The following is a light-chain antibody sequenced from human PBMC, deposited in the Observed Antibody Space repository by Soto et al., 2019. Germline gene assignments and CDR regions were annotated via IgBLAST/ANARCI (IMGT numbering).Light chain of an antibody. J-gene: IGKJ5*01. CDR1: RSLVHSDGIAY. V-gene: IGKV2-30*02. CDR3: MQGTNWPIT. CDR2: NVS. Sequence: DVVMTQSPVSLPVTLGQPASISCRSNRSLVHSDGIAYFSWFQQRPGRSPRRXIYNVSNRDSGVPARFSGSGSGTDFALKISRVEAGDVGVYYCMQGTNWPITFGQGTRLEIK.